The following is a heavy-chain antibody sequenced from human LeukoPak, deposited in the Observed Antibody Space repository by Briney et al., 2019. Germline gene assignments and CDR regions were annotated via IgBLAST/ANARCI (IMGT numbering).Heavy chain of an antibody. D-gene: IGHD3-22*01. CDR2: ISGSGGST. CDR1: GLTFSSYA. J-gene: IGHJ1*01. V-gene: IGHV3-23*01. Sequence: PGGSLRLSCAASGLTFSSYAMSWVRQAPGKGLEWVSAISGSGGSTYYADSVKGRFTISRDNSKNTLYLQMNSLRAEDTAVYYCAKDTGYYYDSSGQGGYFQHWGQGTLVTVSS. CDR3: AKDTGYYYDSSGQGGYFQH.